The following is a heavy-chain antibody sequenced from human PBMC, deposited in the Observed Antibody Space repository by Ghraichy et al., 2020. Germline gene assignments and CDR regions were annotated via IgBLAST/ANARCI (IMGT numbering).Heavy chain of an antibody. J-gene: IGHJ4*02. V-gene: IGHV4-31*03. CDR2: IYYSGST. D-gene: IGHD3-3*01. CDR3: ASYDFWSGTNYFDY. CDR1: GGSISSGGYY. Sequence: SETLSLTCTVSGGSISSGGYYWSWIRQHPGKGLEWIGYIYYSGSTYYNPSLKSRVTISVDTSKNQFSLKLSSVTAADTAVYYCASYDFWSGTNYFDYWGQGTLVTVSS.